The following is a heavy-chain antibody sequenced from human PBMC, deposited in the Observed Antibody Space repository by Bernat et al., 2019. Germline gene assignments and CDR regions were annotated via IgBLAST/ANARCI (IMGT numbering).Heavy chain of an antibody. V-gene: IGHV5-51*01. CDR1: GYSFTSYW. CDR2: IYPGDSDT. D-gene: IGHD4-17*01. CDR3: ARQGARYGVYVDY. J-gene: IGHJ4*02. Sequence: EVQLVQSGAEVKKPGESLKISCKGSGYSFTSYWIGWVRQMPGKGLEWMGIIYPGDSDTRYSPSFQGQVTSSADKSIRTAYLQWGSLKASDTAMYYCARQGARYGVYVDYWGQGTLVTVSS.